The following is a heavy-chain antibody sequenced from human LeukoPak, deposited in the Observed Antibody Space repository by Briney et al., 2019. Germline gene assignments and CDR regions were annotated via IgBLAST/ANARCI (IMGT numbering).Heavy chain of an antibody. CDR3: AKVRFAVVTPGYFDY. Sequence: PGGSLRLSCAASGFTFSSYAMHWVRQAPGKGLEWVAVISYDGSNKYYADSVKGRFTISRDNSKNTLYLQMNSLRAEDTAVYYCAKVRFAVVTPGYFDYWGQGTLVTVSS. J-gene: IGHJ4*02. CDR2: ISYDGSNK. D-gene: IGHD4-23*01. V-gene: IGHV3-30-3*01. CDR1: GFTFSSYA.